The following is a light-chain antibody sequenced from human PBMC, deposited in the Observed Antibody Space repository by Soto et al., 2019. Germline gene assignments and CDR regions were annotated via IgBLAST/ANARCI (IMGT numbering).Light chain of an antibody. CDR1: QGIATY. V-gene: IGKV1-9*01. CDR2: SAS. J-gene: IGKJ4*01. CDR3: QQLNSYPRT. Sequence: QLTQSPSSLSASIGDRVTITCRASQGIATYLAWYQQKPGQAPNLLIYSASTLQSGVPSRFSGGGSGTEFTLAVSSLQPEDFATYYCQQLNSYPRTFGGGTKVEI.